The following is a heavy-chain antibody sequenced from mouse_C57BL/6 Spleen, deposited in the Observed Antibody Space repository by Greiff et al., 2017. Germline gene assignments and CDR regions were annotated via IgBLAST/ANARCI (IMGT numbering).Heavy chain of an antibody. CDR3: VRLRYYAMDY. Sequence: QVQLQQSGAELARPGTSVKLSCKASGYTFTSYWMHWVKQRPGQGLEWIGVIDPSDSYTNYNQKFKAKATLTADTSSSTAYMQLSSLTSADSAVYYCVRLRYYAMDYWGQGTSVTVSS. CDR1: GYTFTSYW. CDR2: IDPSDSYT. D-gene: IGHD2-4*01. V-gene: IGHV1-59*01. J-gene: IGHJ4*01.